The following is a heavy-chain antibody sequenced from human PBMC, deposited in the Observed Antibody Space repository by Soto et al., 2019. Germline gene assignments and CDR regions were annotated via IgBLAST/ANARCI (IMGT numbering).Heavy chain of an antibody. CDR3: ARVGSTVSRILDAFDI. CDR1: GFTFSSYS. D-gene: IGHD2-15*01. V-gene: IGHV3-48*01. CDR2: ISSSSSTI. J-gene: IGHJ3*02. Sequence: EVQLVESGRGLVQPGGSLRLSCAASGFTFSSYSMNWVSQAPGKGLESVSYISSSSSTIYYADSVKGRFTISRDNAKNSLYLQMNGRRAEDTAVYYCARVGSTVSRILDAFDIWGQGTMVTGSS.